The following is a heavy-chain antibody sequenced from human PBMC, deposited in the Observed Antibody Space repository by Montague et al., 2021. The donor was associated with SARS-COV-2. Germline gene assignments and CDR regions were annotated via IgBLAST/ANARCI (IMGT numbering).Heavy chain of an antibody. Sequence: SEILSLTCSVSGRSISSYYWSWIRQSPGKGLEWIGYIFHSGITDYNPSLKSRVTISVDMSKNQFSLQLNSVTAADSAVYYCARTEYNWNDWFDPWGQGTLVTVSS. J-gene: IGHJ5*02. CDR3: ARTEYNWNDWFDP. CDR2: IFHSGIT. CDR1: GRSISSYY. D-gene: IGHD1-20*01. V-gene: IGHV4-59*13.